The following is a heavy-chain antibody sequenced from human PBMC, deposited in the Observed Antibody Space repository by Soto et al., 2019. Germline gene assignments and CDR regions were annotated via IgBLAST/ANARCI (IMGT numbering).Heavy chain of an antibody. CDR1: GFKFGDYG. CDR2: IGNDGAAR. CDR3: AKETIAVAGPNYFDF. Sequence: SLRLSCVGSGFKFGDYGMHWVRHTPGKGLEWVAVIGNDGAARFYGDSVKGRFTITRDNSRSTFYLQMNSLRPDDTAMYYCAKETIAVAGPNYFDFWGQGTQVTVSS. J-gene: IGHJ4*02. V-gene: IGHV3-30*18. D-gene: IGHD6-19*01.